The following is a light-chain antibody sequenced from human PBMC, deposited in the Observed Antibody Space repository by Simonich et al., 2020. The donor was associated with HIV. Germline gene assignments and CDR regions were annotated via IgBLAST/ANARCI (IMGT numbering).Light chain of an antibody. J-gene: IGKJ2*01. Sequence: EIVMTQSPATLSVSPGERATLSCRASQSVSSNLAWYQQNPGQAPRLLIYGASTRATGIPARFSGSGSGTAFTLTISSLQSADFATYYCQQYNSYPYTFGQGTKLEIK. CDR2: GAS. CDR1: QSVSSN. CDR3: QQYNSYPYT. V-gene: IGKV3-15*01.